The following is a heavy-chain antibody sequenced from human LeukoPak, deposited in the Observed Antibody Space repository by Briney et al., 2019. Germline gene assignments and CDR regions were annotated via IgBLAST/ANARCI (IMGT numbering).Heavy chain of an antibody. Sequence: GGSLRLSCAASGFNFSTYTMNWVRQAPGKGLEWVSYISSRSTYIYYADSVKGRFTISRDNTKNSLYLQMNSLRAEDTAAYYCARDGVGAFDIWGQGTMVTVSS. V-gene: IGHV3-21*05. J-gene: IGHJ3*02. CDR2: ISSRSTYI. D-gene: IGHD3-10*01. CDR1: GFNFSTYT. CDR3: ARDGVGAFDI.